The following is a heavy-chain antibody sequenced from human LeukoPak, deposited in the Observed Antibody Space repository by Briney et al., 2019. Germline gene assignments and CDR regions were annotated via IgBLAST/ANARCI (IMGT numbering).Heavy chain of an antibody. V-gene: IGHV3-15*01. CDR1: GSTFSSSW. Sequence: GGSLRLSCAASGSTFSSSWMNWVRQAPGKGLEWIALIRSKIDGATTDYAAPVKGRFIISRDDSQNTLSLHMHNLKNEDTGIYFCTNGYHPPSHDGYRGQGTLVTVSS. CDR2: IRSKIDGATT. D-gene: IGHD2-15*01. J-gene: IGHJ4*02. CDR3: TNGYHPPSHDGY.